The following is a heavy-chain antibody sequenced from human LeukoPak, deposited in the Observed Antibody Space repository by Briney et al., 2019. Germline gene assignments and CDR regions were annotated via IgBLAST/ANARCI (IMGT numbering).Heavy chain of an antibody. CDR2: INPNSGAT. J-gene: IGHJ5*02. V-gene: IGHV1-2*02. Sequence: GASVKVSCKASGYTFTAYYIHWVRQAPGQGLEWMGWINPNSGATNYAQKFQGRVTMTRDTSISTAYMELSRLRSDDTAVYYCARDRTTDGWFDPWGQGTLVTVSS. CDR3: ARDRTTDGWFDP. CDR1: GYTFTAYY. D-gene: IGHD1-1*01.